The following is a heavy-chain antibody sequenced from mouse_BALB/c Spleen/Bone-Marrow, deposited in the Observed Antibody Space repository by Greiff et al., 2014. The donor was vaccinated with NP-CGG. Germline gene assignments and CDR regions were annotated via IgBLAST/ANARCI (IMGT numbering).Heavy chain of an antibody. Sequence: VQLQQSGPELARPGVSVKISCQGSGYTFTDYAMHWVKQSHAKSLEWIGVISTYSGNTNYNQKFKGKAPMTVDKSSITAYMELARLTSEDSAIYYCARSYYGNYYAMDYWGQGTSVTVSS. V-gene: IGHV1-67*01. J-gene: IGHJ4*01. CDR1: GYTFTDYA. D-gene: IGHD1-1*01. CDR2: ISTYSGNT. CDR3: ARSYYGNYYAMDY.